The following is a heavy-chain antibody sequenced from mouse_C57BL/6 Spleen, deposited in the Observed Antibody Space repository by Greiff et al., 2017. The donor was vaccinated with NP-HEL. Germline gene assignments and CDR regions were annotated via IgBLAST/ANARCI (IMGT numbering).Heavy chain of an antibody. Sequence: VKLVESGPGLVQPSQSLSITCTVSGFSLTSYGVHWVRQSPGKGLEWLGEIWRGGSTDYNAAFMSRLSITKDNSKSQVFFKMNSLQADDTAIYYCAKTLYDGSYWYFDVWGTGTTVTVSS. CDR2: IWRGGST. V-gene: IGHV2-5*01. J-gene: IGHJ1*03. CDR3: AKTLYDGSYWYFDV. CDR1: GFSLTSYG. D-gene: IGHD2-3*01.